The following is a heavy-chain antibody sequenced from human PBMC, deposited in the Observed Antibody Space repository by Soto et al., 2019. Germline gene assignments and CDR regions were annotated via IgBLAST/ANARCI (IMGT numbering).Heavy chain of an antibody. V-gene: IGHV1-8*01. D-gene: IGHD6-6*01. CDR2: MNPNSGNT. J-gene: IGHJ4*02. CDR3: ARGPHEYSRHYSDFDY. CDR1: GYTFTSYD. Sequence: QVQLVQSGAEVKKPGASVKVSCKASGYTFTSYDINWVRQATGQGLEWMGWMNPNSGNTGYAQKFQGRVNMTRNTSISTAYMELSSLRSEDTAVYYCARGPHEYSRHYSDFDYWGQGTLVTVSS.